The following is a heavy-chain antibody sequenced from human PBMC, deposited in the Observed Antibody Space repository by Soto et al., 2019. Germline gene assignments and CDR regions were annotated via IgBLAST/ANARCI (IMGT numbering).Heavy chain of an antibody. V-gene: IGHV1-69*08. CDR2: IIPILSIA. D-gene: IGHD5-12*01. CDR3: ARDFVGEATHDNY. CDR1: GGTCSSYT. Sequence: QVQLVQSGAEVKKPGSSVKVSCKASGGTCSSYTIRWVLQAPGQGLEWMGRIIPILSIANYAQKFQGSVTITADKSTKTAYMELSSLRSEDTAVYCCARDFVGEATHDNYWGQGTLVTVSS. J-gene: IGHJ4*02.